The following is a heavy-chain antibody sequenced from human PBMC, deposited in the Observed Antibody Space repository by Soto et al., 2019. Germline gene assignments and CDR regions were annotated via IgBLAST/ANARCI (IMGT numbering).Heavy chain of an antibody. CDR2: RNAKSEDT. CDR3: ARGNPFNYAGFDV. CDR1: GYTFGDFD. D-gene: IGHD3-16*01. J-gene: IGHJ6*02. V-gene: IGHV1-8*01. Sequence: ASVKVSCKAPGYTFGDFDINWPRQPSGQGPECMGSRNAKSEDTFNPQRFRSKFIMTEVTALSTAHMEAGILTSDDTANYYCARGNPFNYAGFDVWGQGTTVTVSS.